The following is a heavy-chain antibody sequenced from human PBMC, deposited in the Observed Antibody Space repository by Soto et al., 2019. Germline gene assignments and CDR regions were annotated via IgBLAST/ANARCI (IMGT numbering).Heavy chain of an antibody. CDR3: ARRMGPHYYDSSGLGGYFDY. CDR2: IYYSGST. D-gene: IGHD3-22*01. J-gene: IGHJ4*02. CDR1: GGSISSSSYY. V-gene: IGHV4-39*01. Sequence: SETLSLTCTVSGGSISSSSYYWGWIRQPPGKGLEWIGSIYYSGSTYYNPSLKSRVTISVDTSKNQFSLKLSSVTAADTAVYYCARRMGPHYYDSSGLGGYFDYWGQGTLVTVSS.